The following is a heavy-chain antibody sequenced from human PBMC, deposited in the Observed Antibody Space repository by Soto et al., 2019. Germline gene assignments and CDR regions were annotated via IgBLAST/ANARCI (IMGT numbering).Heavy chain of an antibody. CDR3: ARGGLGYCSGGSCYSAELSRYYYGMDV. V-gene: IGHV4-31*03. CDR1: GGSISSGGYY. Sequence: QVQLQESGPGLVKPSQTLSLTCTVSGGSISSGGYYWSWIRQHPGKGLEWIGYIYYSGSTYYNPSLKSRVTISVDTSKNQFSLKLSSVTAAETAVYYCARGGLGYCSGGSCYSAELSRYYYGMDVWGQGTTVTVSS. D-gene: IGHD2-15*01. CDR2: IYYSGST. J-gene: IGHJ6*02.